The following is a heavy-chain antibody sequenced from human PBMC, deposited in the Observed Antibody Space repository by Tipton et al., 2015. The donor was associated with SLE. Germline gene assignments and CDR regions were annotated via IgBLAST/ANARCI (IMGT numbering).Heavy chain of an antibody. CDR2: IYHSGST. CDR1: GHSISSGYY. Sequence: TLSLTCAVSGHSISSGYYWGWIRQPPGKGLEWIGNIYHSGSTYYNPSLKSRVTISVDTSKNQFSLKVSSGTAADTAVYFCANYNWNDAAFDIWGQGTMVTVSS. V-gene: IGHV4-38-2*01. J-gene: IGHJ3*02. CDR3: ANYNWNDAAFDI. D-gene: IGHD1-1*01.